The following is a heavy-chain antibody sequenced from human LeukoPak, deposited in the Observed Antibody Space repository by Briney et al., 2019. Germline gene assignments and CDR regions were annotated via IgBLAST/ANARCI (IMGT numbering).Heavy chain of an antibody. CDR3: ARDPYYYYYGMDV. J-gene: IGHJ6*02. CDR2: IKQDGSEK. V-gene: IGHV3-7*01. CDR1: GFTFSSYW. Sequence: GGSLRLSCAASGFTFSSYWMSWVRQAPGKGLEWVANIKQDGSEKYYVDSVKGRFTISRDNAKNSLYLQMDSLRAEDTAVYHCARDPYYYYYGMDVWGQGTTVTVSS.